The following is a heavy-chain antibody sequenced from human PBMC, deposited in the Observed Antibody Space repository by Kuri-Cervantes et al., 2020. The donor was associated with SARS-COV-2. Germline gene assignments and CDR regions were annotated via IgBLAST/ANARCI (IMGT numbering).Heavy chain of an antibody. CDR3: ARLSGLSTVTTSRPY. CDR1: GGTFSSYA. V-gene: IGHV1-69*06. CDR2: IIPIFGTA. Sequence: SVKVSCKASGGTFSSYAISWVRQAPGQGLEWMGGIIPIFGTANYAQKFQGRVTITADKSTSTAYMELRSLRSEDTAVYYCARLSGLSTVTTSRPYWGQGTLVTVSS. D-gene: IGHD4-17*01. J-gene: IGHJ4*02.